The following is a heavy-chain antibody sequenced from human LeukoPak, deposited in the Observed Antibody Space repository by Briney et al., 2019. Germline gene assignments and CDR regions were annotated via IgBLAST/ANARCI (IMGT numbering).Heavy chain of an antibody. CDR1: GGSISTDY. CDR3: ARLPRGTQPPDYCQN. J-gene: IGHJ1*01. D-gene: IGHD1-1*01. Sequence: PSETLSLTCTVSGGSISTDYWSWIRQPPGKGLEWIAYIYNSGSTSYNPSLKSRVTISEDTSKNQLSLKLSSVTAADTAVYFCARLPRGTQPPDYCQNWGQGTLVTVSS. CDR2: IYNSGST. V-gene: IGHV4-59*08.